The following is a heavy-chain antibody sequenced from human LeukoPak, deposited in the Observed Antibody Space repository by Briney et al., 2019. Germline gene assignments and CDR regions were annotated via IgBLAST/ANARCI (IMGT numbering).Heavy chain of an antibody. D-gene: IGHD3-3*01. CDR3: ARRGFWSGYHNAFDI. CDR1: GYSFTSYW. CDR2: IYPGDSDT. Sequence: GESLKISCKGSGYSFTSYWIGWVRQMPGKGLEWMGIIYPGDSDTRYSPSFQGQVTISADKSISTAYLQWSSLKASDTAMYYCARRGFWSGYHNAFDIWGQGTMVTVSS. V-gene: IGHV5-51*01. J-gene: IGHJ3*02.